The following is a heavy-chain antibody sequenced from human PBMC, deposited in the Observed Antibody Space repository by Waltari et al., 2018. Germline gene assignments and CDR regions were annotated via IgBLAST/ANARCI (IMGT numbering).Heavy chain of an antibody. CDR2: LHYDGSFS. CDR3: ANNPYCAPARCLREWDY. Sequence: QVYLVESGGGVVQPGGSRRPSCAASELILRHYASHWSRQAPGKGLESVAFLHYDGSFSLYADSVRGRFTISRDCSKNTLYLEMTNLRTEDTAIYYCANNPYCAPARCLREWDYWGLGTPVYVSS. CDR1: ELILRHYA. J-gene: IGHJ4*02. D-gene: IGHD3-3*01. V-gene: IGHV3-30*02.